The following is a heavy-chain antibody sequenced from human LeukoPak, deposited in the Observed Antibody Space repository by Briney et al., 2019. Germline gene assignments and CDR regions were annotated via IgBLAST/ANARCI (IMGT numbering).Heavy chain of an antibody. CDR1: GYTFTGYY. CDR3: ARLGYSGYEIDY. D-gene: IGHD5-12*01. Sequence: ASVKVSCRASGYTFTGYYMHWMRQAPGQGLEWMGRINPNSGGTNYAQKFQGRVTMTRDTSISTAYMKLSSLRSDDTAVYYCARLGYSGYEIDYWGQGTLVTVSS. CDR2: INPNSGGT. J-gene: IGHJ4*02. V-gene: IGHV1-2*06.